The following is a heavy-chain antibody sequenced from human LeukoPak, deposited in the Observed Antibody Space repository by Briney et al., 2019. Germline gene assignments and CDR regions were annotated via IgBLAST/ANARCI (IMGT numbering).Heavy chain of an antibody. CDR2: ISPYNGNT. J-gene: IGHJ4*02. V-gene: IGHV1-18*04. CDR1: GYSFADYY. CDR3: ARDLGSYTSNTYRSY. Sequence: ASVKVSCKASGYSFADYYMHWVRQAPGQGLEWMGWISPYNGNTNYAQKFQGRVTVTTDTSTSTAYMELRSLRSDDTAVYYCARDLGSYTSNTYRSYWGQGTLVTVSS. D-gene: IGHD2/OR15-2a*01.